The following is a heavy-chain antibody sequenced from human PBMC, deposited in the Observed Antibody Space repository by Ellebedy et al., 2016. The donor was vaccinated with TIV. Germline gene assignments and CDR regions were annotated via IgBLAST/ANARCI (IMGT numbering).Heavy chain of an antibody. CDR1: GFTFSNYA. J-gene: IGHJ4*02. CDR3: AKGFCTNGVCYFDY. CDR2: IGGSGDIT. Sequence: GESLKISCVASGFTFSNYAMNWVRQAPGKGLEWVSLIGGSGDITNYADSVKGRFTISRDNSKSTVFMQMNSLRAEDTAIYYCAKGFCTNGVCYFDYWGQGTLVTVSS. V-gene: IGHV3-23*01. D-gene: IGHD2-8*01.